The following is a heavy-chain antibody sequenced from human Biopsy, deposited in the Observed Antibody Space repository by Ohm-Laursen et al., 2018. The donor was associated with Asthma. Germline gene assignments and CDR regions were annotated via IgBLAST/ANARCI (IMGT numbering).Heavy chain of an antibody. Sequence: VTLSLTCSVSGGSISSDYWSWLRPSPGKGLEWIGYIHNSGNTNYNPSLKSRVTISLDTSKNHFSLRLSFVTAADTAVYFCARGQGRGIQLWSLDPWGQGILVTVSS. V-gene: IGHV4-59*01. J-gene: IGHJ5*02. CDR2: IHNSGNT. D-gene: IGHD5-18*01. CDR3: ARGQGRGIQLWSLDP. CDR1: GGSISSDY.